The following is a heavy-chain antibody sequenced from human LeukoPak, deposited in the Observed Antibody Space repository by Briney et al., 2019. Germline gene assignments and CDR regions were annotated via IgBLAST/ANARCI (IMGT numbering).Heavy chain of an antibody. CDR2: INPNSGSA. Sequence: ASVKVSCXASGYTFTAYYVQWVRLAPGQGLEWMGRINPNSGSANYAQKFQDRVTVTRDTSISTVYMELKWLISDDTAVYYCATAGLNGDYVSDSWGQGTLVTVSS. CDR1: GYTFTAYY. CDR3: ATAGLNGDYVSDS. V-gene: IGHV1-2*06. J-gene: IGHJ4*02. D-gene: IGHD4-17*01.